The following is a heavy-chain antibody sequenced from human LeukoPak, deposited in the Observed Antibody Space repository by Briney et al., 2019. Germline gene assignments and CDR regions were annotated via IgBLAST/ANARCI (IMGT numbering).Heavy chain of an antibody. V-gene: IGHV4-59*01. CDR1: GGSISSYY. D-gene: IGHD2-2*01. Sequence: PSETLSLTCTVSGGSISSYYWSWIREPPGKGLEWSGYIYYRGSTNYNPSLKSRATISVDTPKNQFSLKLSSVTAADTAVYYCARYPTSVDYWGQGTLVPVSS. CDR3: ARYPTSVDY. J-gene: IGHJ4*02. CDR2: IYYRGST.